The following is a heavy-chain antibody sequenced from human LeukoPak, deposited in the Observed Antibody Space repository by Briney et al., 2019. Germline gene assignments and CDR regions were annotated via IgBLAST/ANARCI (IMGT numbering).Heavy chain of an antibody. Sequence: VASVKVSCKTSGFTFTDFYIHWVRQAPGQGPEWMGWINPKNGATNYSQKYRDRVTIIRDTSISTVYMDLSRLRSDDTAVYYCARDGMGSSPDYWGQGTLVTVSS. V-gene: IGHV1-2*02. J-gene: IGHJ4*02. CDR3: ARDGMGSSPDY. D-gene: IGHD2-2*01. CDR1: GFTFTDFY. CDR2: INPKNGAT.